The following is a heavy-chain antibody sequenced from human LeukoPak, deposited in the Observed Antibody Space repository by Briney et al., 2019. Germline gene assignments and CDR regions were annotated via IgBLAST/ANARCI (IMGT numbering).Heavy chain of an antibody. D-gene: IGHD1-26*01. CDR2: IKQDGSEK. CDR3: AKEGGVGATLYYYYYMDV. V-gene: IGHV3-7*01. CDR1: GFTFSSYW. Sequence: GGSLRLSCAASGFTFSSYWMSWVRQAPGKGLEWVANIKQDGSEKYYVDSVKGRFTISRDNAKNSLYLQMNSLRAEDTAVYYCAKEGGVGATLYYYYYMDVWGKGTTVTISS. J-gene: IGHJ6*03.